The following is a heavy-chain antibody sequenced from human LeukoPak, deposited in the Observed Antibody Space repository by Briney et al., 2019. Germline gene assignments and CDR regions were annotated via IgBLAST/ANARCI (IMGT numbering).Heavy chain of an antibody. CDR1: GYTFTSYD. CDR2: MNPNSGNT. V-gene: IGHV1-8*01. J-gene: IGHJ4*02. D-gene: IGHD1-1*01. CDR3: ARGLGNDGIFDY. Sequence: ASVTVSCKASGYTFTSYDINWVRQAPGQGLEWMGWMNPNSGNTGYAQKFLGRVTMTSNTSISTAYMELSSLRAEDTAVYYCARGLGNDGIFDYWGQGTLVTVSS.